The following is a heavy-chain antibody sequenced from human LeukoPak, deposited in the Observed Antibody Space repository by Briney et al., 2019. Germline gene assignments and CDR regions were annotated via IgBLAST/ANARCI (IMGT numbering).Heavy chain of an antibody. CDR3: AKGGIHRGYYYYYMDV. CDR2: ISSSSSYI. J-gene: IGHJ6*03. D-gene: IGHD6-13*01. CDR1: GITFSTYS. Sequence: PGGSLRLSCAASGITFSTYSMNWVRQAPGKGLEWVSSISSSSSYIYYADSVKGRFTISRDNAKKSLYLQMNSLRTEDTALYYCAKGGIHRGYYYYYMDVWGKGTTVTISS. V-gene: IGHV3-21*04.